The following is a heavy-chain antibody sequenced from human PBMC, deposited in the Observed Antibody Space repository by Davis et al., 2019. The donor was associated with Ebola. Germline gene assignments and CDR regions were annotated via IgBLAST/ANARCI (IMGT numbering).Heavy chain of an antibody. Sequence: PGGSLRLSCAASGFTFSSYAMHWVRQAPGKGLEWVAVISYDGDNKYYADSVKGRFTISRDNSKNTLYLQMNSLRAEDTAVYYCAKEMNNYGSGRRAFDIWGQGTMVTVSS. CDR1: GFTFSSYA. J-gene: IGHJ3*02. CDR3: AKEMNNYGSGRRAFDI. D-gene: IGHD3-10*01. CDR2: ISYDGDNK. V-gene: IGHV3-30*04.